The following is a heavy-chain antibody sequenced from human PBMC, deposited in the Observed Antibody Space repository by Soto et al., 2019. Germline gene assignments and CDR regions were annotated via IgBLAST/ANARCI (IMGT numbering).Heavy chain of an antibody. V-gene: IGHV4-30-2*01. CDR1: GGCISSGGYS. D-gene: IGHD2-15*01. J-gene: IGHJ3*02. CDR2: IYHSGST. Sequence: SETVSLTCAVSGGCISSGGYSWSWIRQPPGKGLEWIGYIYHSGSTYYNPSLKSRVTISVDRSKNQFSLKLSSVTAADTAVYYCARGFRYCSGGSCFDIWGQGTMVT. CDR3: ARGFRYCSGGSCFDI.